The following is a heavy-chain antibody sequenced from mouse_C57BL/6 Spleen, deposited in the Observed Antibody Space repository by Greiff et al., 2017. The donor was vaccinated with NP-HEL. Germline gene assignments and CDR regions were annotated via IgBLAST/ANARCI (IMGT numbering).Heavy chain of an antibody. Sequence: DVMLVESGGDLVKPGGSLKLSCAASGFTFSSYGMSWVRQTPDKRLEWVATISSGGSYTYYPDSVKGRFTISRHNAKNTLYLQMSSLKSEDTAMYYCARLYGNYPYYYAMDYWGQGTSVTVSS. CDR2: ISSGGSYT. D-gene: IGHD2-1*01. CDR3: ARLYGNYPYYYAMDY. V-gene: IGHV5-6*02. J-gene: IGHJ4*01. CDR1: GFTFSSYG.